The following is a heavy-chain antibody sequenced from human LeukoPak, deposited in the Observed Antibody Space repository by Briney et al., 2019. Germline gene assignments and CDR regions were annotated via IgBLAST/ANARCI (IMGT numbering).Heavy chain of an antibody. CDR3: ARLKYYDSSGYFWYFDL. CDR1: RGSIFSHY. V-gene: IGHV4-59*08. D-gene: IGHD3-22*01. CDR2: IYYSGST. Sequence: SETLSLTCSVSRGSIFSHYWSWLRQPPGKGLEWIGYIYYSGSTNYNPSLRSRVTISVDTSKNQFSLKLSSVTAADTAVYYCARLKYYDSSGYFWYFDLWGRGTLVTVSS. J-gene: IGHJ2*01.